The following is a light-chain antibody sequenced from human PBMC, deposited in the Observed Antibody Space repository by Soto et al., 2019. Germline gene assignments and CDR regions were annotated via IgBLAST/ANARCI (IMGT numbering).Light chain of an antibody. J-gene: IGLJ1*01. CDR1: ITDIGAYNY. CDR2: GVS. Sequence: QSVLTQPASVSGSPGQSITISCTGTITDIGAYNYVSWYQQHPGKAPKLLIYGVSSRPSGVSNRYSGSKSGNSASLTISGLQADDEADYYCCSLTTSHTYVFGSGTKVTVL. CDR3: CSLTTSHTYV. V-gene: IGLV2-14*01.